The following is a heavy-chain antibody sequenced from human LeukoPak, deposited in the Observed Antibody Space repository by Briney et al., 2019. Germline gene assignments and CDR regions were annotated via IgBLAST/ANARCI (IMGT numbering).Heavy chain of an antibody. CDR1: GFTFSSYA. J-gene: IGHJ4*02. Sequence: PGGSLRLSCAASGFTFSSYAMRWVRQAPGKGLEWVAVISYDGSNKYYADSVKGRFTISRDNSKNTLYLQMNSLRAEDTALYYCARGSLWLQLDYWGQGTLVTVSS. CDR3: ARGSLWLQLDY. CDR2: ISYDGSNK. V-gene: IGHV3-30-3*01. D-gene: IGHD5-24*01.